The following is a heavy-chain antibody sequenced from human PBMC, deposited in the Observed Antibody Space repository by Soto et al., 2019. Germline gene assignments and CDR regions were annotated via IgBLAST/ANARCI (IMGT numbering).Heavy chain of an antibody. CDR1: GYSISSAYY. D-gene: IGHD1-1*01. J-gene: IGHJ4*02. CDR2: VYHSGST. V-gene: IGHV4-38-2*01. CDR3: ARSGTPPPPFPKQ. Sequence: PSETRALTCVGSGYSISSAYYWGWIRQPPGKGLEWIGSVYHSGSTYYNPSLKSRVTISVDTPNNHFSLKLRSVTAADSAVYYCARSGTPPPPFPKQWGQGTLVTVSS.